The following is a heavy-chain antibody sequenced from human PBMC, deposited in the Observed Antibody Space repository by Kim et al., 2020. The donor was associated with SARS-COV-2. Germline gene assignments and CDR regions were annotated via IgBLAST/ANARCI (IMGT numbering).Heavy chain of an antibody. D-gene: IGHD6-6*01. Sequence: NDNPSLKSRVTRAVDKSKNQFSLKLSSVTAADTAVYYCARDLVKTRGMDVWGQGTTVTVSS. J-gene: IGHJ6*02. CDR3: ARDLVKTRGMDV. V-gene: IGHV4-4*02.